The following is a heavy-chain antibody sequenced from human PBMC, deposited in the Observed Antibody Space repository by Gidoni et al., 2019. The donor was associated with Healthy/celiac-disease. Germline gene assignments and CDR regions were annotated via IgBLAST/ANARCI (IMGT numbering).Heavy chain of an antibody. CDR2: ISSSGSTI. D-gene: IGHD2-15*01. V-gene: IGHV3-48*03. CDR3: ATEGGGAGGNHYH. J-gene: IGHJ4*02. CDR1: GFTFSSYE. Sequence: DVQLVESGGGLVQPGGSLRLSCAASGFTFSSYEMNWVRQAPGKGLGLVSYISSSGSTISYADSVKGRFTISRDNAKNSLYLQMNSLRAEDTAVYYCATEGGGAGGNHYHWGQGTLVTVSS.